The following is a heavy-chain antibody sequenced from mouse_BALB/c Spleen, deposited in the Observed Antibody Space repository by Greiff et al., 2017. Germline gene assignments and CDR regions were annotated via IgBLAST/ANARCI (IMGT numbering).Heavy chain of an antibody. CDR1: GFTFSSFG. CDR3: ARSGYSYAMDY. V-gene: IGHV5-17*02. Sequence: EVMLVESGGGLVQPGGSRKLSCAASGFTFSSFGMHWVRQAPEKGLEWVAYISSGSSTIYYADTVKGRFTISRDNPKNTLFLQMTSLRSEDTAMYYCARSGYSYAMDYWGQGTSVTVSS. J-gene: IGHJ4*01. CDR2: ISSGSSTI. D-gene: IGHD1-2*01.